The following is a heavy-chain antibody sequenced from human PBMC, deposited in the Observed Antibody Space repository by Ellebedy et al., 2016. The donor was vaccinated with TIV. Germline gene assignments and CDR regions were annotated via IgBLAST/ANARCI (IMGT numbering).Heavy chain of an antibody. Sequence: GESLKISCAASGLTFGNSVMSWLRQAPGKGLEWVSGISGSGGSTYYADSVKGRFTISRDNSKNTLYLQMNSLRAEDTAVYYCAKGSRLTGEFDYWGQGTLVTVSS. D-gene: IGHD1-20*01. J-gene: IGHJ4*02. CDR1: GLTFGNSV. CDR2: ISGSGGST. CDR3: AKGSRLTGEFDY. V-gene: IGHV3-23*01.